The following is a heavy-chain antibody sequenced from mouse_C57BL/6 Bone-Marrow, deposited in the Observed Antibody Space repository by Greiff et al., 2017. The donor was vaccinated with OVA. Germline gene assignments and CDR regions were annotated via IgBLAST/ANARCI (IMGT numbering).Heavy chain of an antibody. CDR1: GYSFTDYN. J-gene: IGHJ2*01. Sequence: EVKLQESGPELVKPGASVKISCKASGYSFTDYNMNWVKQSNGKSLEWIGVINPNYGTTSYNPKFKGKATLTVDQSSSTAYMQLNSLTSEDSAVYNCAREENYGSIFDYWGQGTTLTVSS. D-gene: IGHD1-1*01. CDR3: AREENYGSIFDY. CDR2: INPNYGTT. V-gene: IGHV1-39*01.